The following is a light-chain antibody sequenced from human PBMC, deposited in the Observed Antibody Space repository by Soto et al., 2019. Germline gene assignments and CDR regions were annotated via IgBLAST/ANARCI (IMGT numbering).Light chain of an antibody. CDR2: GVS. J-gene: IGLJ1*01. CDR1: RSDIGSYNY. CDR3: ISYTGSSTSYV. Sequence: QSALTQPASVSGSPGQSITISCSGTRSDIGSYNYVAWYQQFPGKTPKILIYGVSNRPSGVSSRFSGSKSGNTASLTISGLQAEDEADYYCISYTGSSTSYVLGSGTKVTVL. V-gene: IGLV2-14*01.